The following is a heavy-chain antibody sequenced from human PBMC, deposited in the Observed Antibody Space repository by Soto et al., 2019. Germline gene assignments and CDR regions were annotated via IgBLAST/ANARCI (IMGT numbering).Heavy chain of an antibody. CDR2: IFQGGTT. CDR3: ARAGGPELGPYYYYY. Sequence: SETLSLTCTVSGFSMSTSNYFWGWIRQSPGKGLEWVGSIFQGGTTYYSPSLKSRVSISGDTSNNQFSLKLSSVTAADTAVYYCARAGGPELGPYYYYY. J-gene: IGHJ6*01. V-gene: IGHV4-39*01. CDR1: GFSMSTSNYF. D-gene: IGHD6-13*01.